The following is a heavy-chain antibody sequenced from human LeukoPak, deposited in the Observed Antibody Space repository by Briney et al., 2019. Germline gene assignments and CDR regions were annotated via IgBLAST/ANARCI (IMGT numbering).Heavy chain of an antibody. CDR3: ARGLRRGDLWFGELLDGNWFDP. V-gene: IGHV6-1*01. D-gene: IGHD3-10*01. J-gene: IGHJ5*02. CDR1: GDSVSSNSAA. Sequence: SQTLSLTCGISGDSVSSNSAAWNWIRQSPSRGLEWLGRTYYRSKWYNDYAVSVKSRITINPDTSKNQFSLQLNSVTPEDTAVYYCARGLRRGDLWFGELLDGNWFDPWGQGTLVTVSS. CDR2: TYYRSKWYN.